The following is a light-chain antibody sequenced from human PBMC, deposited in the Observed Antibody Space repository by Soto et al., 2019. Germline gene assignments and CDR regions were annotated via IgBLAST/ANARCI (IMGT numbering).Light chain of an antibody. J-gene: IGKJ5*01. CDR1: QSVRGD. Sequence: EIVMTQSPATLSVSPGERATLSCRASQSVRGDLAWYQQKPGLSPRLLIYGASSRATGIPVRFSGSGSGTEFTLTISSLQSEDFAVYYCQQYNNWPFITFGQGTRLEIK. V-gene: IGKV3-15*01. CDR2: GAS. CDR3: QQYNNWPFIT.